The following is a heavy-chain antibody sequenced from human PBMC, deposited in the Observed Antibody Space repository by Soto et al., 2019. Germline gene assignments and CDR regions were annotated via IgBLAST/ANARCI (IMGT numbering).Heavy chain of an antibody. D-gene: IGHD4-4*01. J-gene: IGHJ6*03. V-gene: IGHV1-3*01. CDR3: ARGGTTVTTGYYYYYMDV. CDR2: INAGNGNT. CDR1: GYTFTSYA. Sequence: GASVKVSCKASGYTFTSYAMHWVRQAPGQRLEWMGWINAGNGNTKYSQKFQGRVTITRDTSASTAYMELSSLRSEDTAVYYCARGGTTVTTGYYYYYMDVWGKGTTVTVSS.